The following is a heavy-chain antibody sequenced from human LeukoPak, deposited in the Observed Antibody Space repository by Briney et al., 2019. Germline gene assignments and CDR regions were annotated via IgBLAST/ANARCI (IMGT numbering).Heavy chain of an antibody. D-gene: IGHD4-4*01. J-gene: IGHJ6*02. CDR2: IYSGGST. CDR3: ARDLTVKEVYYYYGMDV. Sequence: PGGSLRLSCAASGFTVSSNYMSWVRQAPGKGLEWVSVIYSGGSTYYADSVKGRFTISRDNSKNTPYLQMNSLRAEDTAVYYCARDLTVKEVYYYYGMDVWGQGTTVTVSS. V-gene: IGHV3-66*01. CDR1: GFTVSSNY.